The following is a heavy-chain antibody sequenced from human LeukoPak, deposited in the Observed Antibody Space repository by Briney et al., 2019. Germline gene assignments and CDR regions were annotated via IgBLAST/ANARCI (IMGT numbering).Heavy chain of an antibody. D-gene: IGHD3-22*01. CDR1: GFTFSSYA. CDR3: ARDSSGYSPFDY. Sequence: GGSLRLSCAASGFTFSSYAMHWVRQAPGKGLEWVAVISYDGSNKYYADSVKGRFTISRDNSKNTLYQQMNSLRAEDTAVYYCARDSSGYSPFDYWGQGTLVTVSS. CDR2: ISYDGSNK. J-gene: IGHJ4*02. V-gene: IGHV3-30-3*01.